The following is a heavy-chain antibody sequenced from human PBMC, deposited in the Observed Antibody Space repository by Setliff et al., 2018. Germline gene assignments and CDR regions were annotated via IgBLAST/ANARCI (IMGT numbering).Heavy chain of an antibody. V-gene: IGHV4-38-2*01. J-gene: IGHJ3*02. CDR2: IYHSGST. CDR3: AGVATAMLDVFDI. D-gene: IGHD5-18*01. CDR1: GYSISSGYY. Sequence: SETLSLTCAVSGYSISSGYYWGWIRQPPGKGLEWIGSIYHSGSTYYNPSLKSRVSISIDTSKNQFSLNLSSVTAADTAVYYCAGVATAMLDVFDIWGQGTMVTVSS.